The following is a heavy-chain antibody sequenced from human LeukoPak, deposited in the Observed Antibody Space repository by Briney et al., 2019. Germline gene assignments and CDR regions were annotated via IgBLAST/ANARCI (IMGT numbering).Heavy chain of an antibody. D-gene: IGHD5-18*01. Sequence: GGSLRLSCAASGFTFSNAWMSWVRQAPGKGLEWVCRIKSKTDGGTADYAAPVKGRFTISRDDSKNTRYLQMHSLQTENTAVYYCTTGQQPDYWGQGTLVTVSS. V-gene: IGHV3-15*01. CDR3: TTGQQPDY. J-gene: IGHJ4*02. CDR1: GFTFSNAW. CDR2: IKSKTDGGTA.